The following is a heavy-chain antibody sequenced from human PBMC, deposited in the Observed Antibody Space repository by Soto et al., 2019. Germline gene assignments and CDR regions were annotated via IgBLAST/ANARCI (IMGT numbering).Heavy chain of an antibody. J-gene: IGHJ3*02. V-gene: IGHV4-39*01. CDR3: ATQFDILTGYYTLPDAFDI. D-gene: IGHD3-9*01. CDR1: GGSISSSSYY. CDR2: IYYSGST. Sequence: QLQLQESGPGLVKPSETLSLTCTVSGGSISSSSYYWGWIRQPPGKGLEWIGSIYYSGSTYYNPSLKSRVTIAVDTSKNHFSLKLSAVTAADTAVYYCATQFDILTGYYTLPDAFDIWGQGTMVTVSS.